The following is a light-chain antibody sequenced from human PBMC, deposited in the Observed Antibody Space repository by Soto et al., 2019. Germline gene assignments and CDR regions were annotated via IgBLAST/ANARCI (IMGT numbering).Light chain of an antibody. CDR3: QQYDYSPIT. CDR1: QSISSSF. V-gene: IGKV3-20*01. J-gene: IGKJ5*01. CDR2: GAS. Sequence: PGERASLSCGASQSISSSFLAWYQQKPGQAPRLLIYGASSRATGIPDRFSGTGAETDFTLTSSILEPEDFAVYYCQQYDYSPITFGHGTRLDI.